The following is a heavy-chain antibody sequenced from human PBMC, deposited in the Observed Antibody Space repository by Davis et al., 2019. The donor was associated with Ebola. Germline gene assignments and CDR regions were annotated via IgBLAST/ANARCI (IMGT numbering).Heavy chain of an antibody. Sequence: GESLKISCAASGFTFSSYSMNWVRQAPGKGLEWVSSISSSSSYIYYADSVKGRFTISRDNAKNSLYLQMNSLRAEDTAVYYCARDSHRGYSYGNYYYYGMDVWGQGTTVTVSS. D-gene: IGHD5-18*01. V-gene: IGHV3-21*01. J-gene: IGHJ6*02. CDR1: GFTFSSYS. CDR3: ARDSHRGYSYGNYYYYGMDV. CDR2: ISSSSSYI.